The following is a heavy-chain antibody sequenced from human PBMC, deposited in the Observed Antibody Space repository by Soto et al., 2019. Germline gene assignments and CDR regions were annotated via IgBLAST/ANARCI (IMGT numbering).Heavy chain of an antibody. V-gene: IGHV4-39*01. CDR2: IYFTGNT. Sequence: AETLSLTCSASGGSITSSSHFWGWVRQPPGKGLEWMWTIYFTGNTYYTPSLKSRLTMSIDTSKNEFSLRLNSVTAADTAVYYCAGQTFTIAAASYGRSNWFDPWGPGTLVTVSS. CDR1: GGSITSSSHF. J-gene: IGHJ5*02. CDR3: AGQTFTIAAASYGRSNWFDP. D-gene: IGHD6-25*01.